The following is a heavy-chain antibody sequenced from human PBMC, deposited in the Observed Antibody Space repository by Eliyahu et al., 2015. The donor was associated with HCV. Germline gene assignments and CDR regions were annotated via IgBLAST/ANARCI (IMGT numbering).Heavy chain of an antibody. D-gene: IGHD6-13*01. CDR1: GYRFTSHW. CDR2: IDPTDSFT. J-gene: IGHJ4*02. CDR3: ARRYTSSWYAVDY. Sequence: EVQLVQSGAEAKKPGESLRISCQGSGYRFTSHWISWVRQMPGKGLEWMGRIDPTDSFTTYSPSFQGHVTILADKSISTVYLQWSSLKASDTAIYYCARRYTSSWYAVDYWGQGTLVTVSS. V-gene: IGHV5-10-1*01.